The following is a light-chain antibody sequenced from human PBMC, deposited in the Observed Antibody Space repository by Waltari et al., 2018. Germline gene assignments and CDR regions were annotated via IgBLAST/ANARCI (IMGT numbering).Light chain of an antibody. Sequence: DIQMTQSPSSVSTSVGDRVPISCRASQSIGTYLVWYQQKPGRAPKLLIYAASNLQSGVPSRFSGSGSGTDFTLTISSLQPEDFATYYCQQSYATPRTFGQGTKLEIK. V-gene: IGKV1-39*01. J-gene: IGKJ2*02. CDR2: AAS. CDR1: QSIGTY. CDR3: QQSYATPRT.